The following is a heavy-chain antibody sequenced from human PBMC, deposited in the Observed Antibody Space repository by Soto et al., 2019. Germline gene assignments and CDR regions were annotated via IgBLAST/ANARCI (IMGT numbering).Heavy chain of an antibody. D-gene: IGHD2-2*01. J-gene: IGHJ5*02. CDR3: ARAVVPAAISWFDP. Sequence: ASVKVSCKASGYTFTSYDINWVRQATGQGLEWMGWMNPNSGNTGYAQKFQGRVTMTRNTSISTAYMELSSLRSEDTAVYYCARAVVPAAISWFDPWGQGTLVTVPQ. CDR1: GYTFTSYD. CDR2: MNPNSGNT. V-gene: IGHV1-8*01.